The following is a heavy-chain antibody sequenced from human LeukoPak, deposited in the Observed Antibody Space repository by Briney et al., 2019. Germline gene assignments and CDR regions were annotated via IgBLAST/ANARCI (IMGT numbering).Heavy chain of an antibody. CDR2: IYWDDDK. CDR1: GFSRRTSGVG. Sequence: SGPTLWNPTQTLTLTCTVSGFSRRTSGVGVGWIRQPPRNALEWLALIYWDDDKRYSPSLKSRPTITKDTSKNQVVLTMPNMDPVDTATYYCAQTGYSSSWAIDYWGQGTLVTVSS. J-gene: IGHJ4*02. CDR3: AQTGYSSSWAIDY. V-gene: IGHV2-5*02. D-gene: IGHD6-13*01.